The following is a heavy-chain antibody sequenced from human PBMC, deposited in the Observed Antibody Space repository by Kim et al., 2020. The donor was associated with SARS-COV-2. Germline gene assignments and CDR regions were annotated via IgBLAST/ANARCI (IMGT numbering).Heavy chain of an antibody. CDR1: GGSFSGHY. D-gene: IGHD2-2*02. Sequence: SETLSLTCAVYGGSFSGHYWSWIRQPPGKGLEWIGDVHQSGSTNYTPCLKSRVTLSVDTSKNQFSLKLSSVTAADTGFYYCARGRAGVVPAPILGIGPHYDYFIMDVWGHGTTVTVSS. CDR2: VHQSGST. V-gene: IGHV4-34*01. J-gene: IGHJ6*02. CDR3: ARGRAGVVPAPILGIGPHYDYFIMDV.